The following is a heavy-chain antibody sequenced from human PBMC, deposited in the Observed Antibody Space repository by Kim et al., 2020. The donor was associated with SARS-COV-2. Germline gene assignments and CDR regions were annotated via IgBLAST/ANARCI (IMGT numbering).Heavy chain of an antibody. Sequence: GGSLRLSCAASGFTFSSYGMHWVRQAPGKGLEWVAVISYDGSNKYYADSVKGRFTISRDNSKNTLYLQMNSLRAEDTAVYYCAKDPVLLWFGELLYRVPYYYYGMDVWGQGTTVTVSS. CDR2: ISYDGSNK. CDR1: GFTFSSYG. V-gene: IGHV3-30*18. J-gene: IGHJ6*02. CDR3: AKDPVLLWFGELLYRVPYYYYGMDV. D-gene: IGHD3-10*01.